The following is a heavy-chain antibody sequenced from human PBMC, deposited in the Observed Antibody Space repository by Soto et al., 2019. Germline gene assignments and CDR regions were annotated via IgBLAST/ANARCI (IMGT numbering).Heavy chain of an antibody. J-gene: IGHJ6*02. V-gene: IGHV3-48*03. CDR2: ISSSGNTI. D-gene: IGHD6-13*01. Sequence: PGGSLRISCASSGFNFSSYEVNWVRQAPGKGLEWVSYISSSGNTIYYADSVQGRFTISRDNAKNSLFLQMDSLRAEDTAVYYCAPAPAGLDVWGQGTTVTVSS. CDR1: GFNFSSYE. CDR3: APAPAGLDV.